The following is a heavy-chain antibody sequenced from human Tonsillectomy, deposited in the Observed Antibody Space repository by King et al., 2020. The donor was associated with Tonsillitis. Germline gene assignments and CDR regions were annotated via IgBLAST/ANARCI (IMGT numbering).Heavy chain of an antibody. D-gene: IGHD3-22*01. CDR3: ARRFYYDSIHSILDI. CDR2: SYYSGST. Sequence: VQLQESGPGLVKPSETLSLTCTVSGGSISSYYWSWIRQPPGKGLEWIGYSYYSGSTNYNPSLKSRVTISVDTSKNQFSLKLSSVIAADTAVYYCARRFYYDSIHSILDIWGQGTMVTVSS. CDR1: GGSISSYY. J-gene: IGHJ3*02. V-gene: IGHV4-59*08.